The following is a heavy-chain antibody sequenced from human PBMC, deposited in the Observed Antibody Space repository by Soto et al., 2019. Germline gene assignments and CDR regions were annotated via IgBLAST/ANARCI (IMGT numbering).Heavy chain of an antibody. CDR1: GDSISSGDYY. D-gene: IGHD3-10*01. Sequence: SETLSLTCTVSGDSISSGDYYWSWIRQPPGKGLEWIGEINHSGSTNYNPSLKSRVTISVDTSKNQFSLKLSSVTAADTAVYYCARAPRPLLWFGNKGMDVWGQGTTVT. J-gene: IGHJ6*02. CDR3: ARAPRPLLWFGNKGMDV. V-gene: IGHV4-39*07. CDR2: INHSGST.